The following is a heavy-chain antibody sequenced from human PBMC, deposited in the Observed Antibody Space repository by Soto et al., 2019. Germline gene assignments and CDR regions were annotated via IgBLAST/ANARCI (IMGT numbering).Heavy chain of an antibody. CDR2: FDPEDGET. V-gene: IGHV1-24*01. J-gene: IGHJ4*02. D-gene: IGHD3-22*01. CDR3: ATAGYYDSSGYSYGPFDY. Sequence: GASVKVSCKVSGYTHTELSMHWVRQAPGKGLEWMGGFDPEDGETIYAQKFQGRVTMTEDTSTDTAYMELSSLRSEDTAVYYCATAGYYDSSGYSYGPFDYWGQGTLVPVSP. CDR1: GYTHTELS.